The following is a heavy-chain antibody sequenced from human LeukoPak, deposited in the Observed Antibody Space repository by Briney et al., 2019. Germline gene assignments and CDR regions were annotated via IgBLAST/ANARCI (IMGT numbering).Heavy chain of an antibody. CDR2: IKSKTGGGTT. D-gene: IGHD3-16*01. CDR1: GFTFSNAW. J-gene: IGHJ5*02. CDR3: ATGVMVDH. V-gene: IGHV3-15*01. Sequence: PGGSLRLSCAASGFTFSNAWMSWVRQAPGKGLEWVGRIKSKTGGGTTDYAARVKGRLNISRDDSKNTMYLQMNSLKTEDTAVYYCATGVMVDHWGQGTLVTVSS.